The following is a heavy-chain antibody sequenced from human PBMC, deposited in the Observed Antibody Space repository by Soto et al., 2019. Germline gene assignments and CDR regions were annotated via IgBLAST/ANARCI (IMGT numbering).Heavy chain of an antibody. Sequence: QVQLVQSGAEVKRPGASVKVSCKASGNTLTNYAMHWVRQAPGQRLEWMGWINTGDGNTKYSQNFQGRVTITRDTSASTAYMGVISWRSEDTAVYYGAGFHSGGYLGYWAQGTLFTVPS. CDR3: AGFHSGGYLGY. CDR2: INTGDGNT. D-gene: IGHD3-10*01. V-gene: IGHV1-3*04. J-gene: IGHJ4*02. CDR1: GNTLTNYA.